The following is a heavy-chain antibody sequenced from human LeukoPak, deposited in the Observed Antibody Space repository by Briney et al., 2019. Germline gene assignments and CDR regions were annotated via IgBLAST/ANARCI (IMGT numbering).Heavy chain of an antibody. Sequence: QPGGSLRLSCAVSGFPFSSYAMSWVRQAPGKGLEWVSGISGSGDDTYYAASVKGRFTVSRDNSKNTLYLQMNSLRAEDTAVYYCAKAATVVATILTGGYYFDYWGQGTLVTVSS. J-gene: IGHJ4*02. CDR1: GFPFSSYA. V-gene: IGHV3-23*01. CDR3: AKAATVVATILTGGYYFDY. CDR2: ISGSGDDT. D-gene: IGHD3-9*01.